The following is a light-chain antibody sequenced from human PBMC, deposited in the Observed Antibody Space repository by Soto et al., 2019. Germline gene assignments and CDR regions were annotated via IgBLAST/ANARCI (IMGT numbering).Light chain of an antibody. CDR1: SNDVGGYNH. CDR3: NSYRTTDTVV. J-gene: IGLJ2*01. CDR2: DVS. V-gene: IGLV2-14*03. Sequence: QSALTQPASVSVSPGQSITISCTGTSNDVGGYNHVAWYQQHPGKAPKLIVYDVSYRPSGVSNRFSGSKSGNTASLTISGLQAEDEADYYCNSYRTTDTVVFGGGTKLTVL.